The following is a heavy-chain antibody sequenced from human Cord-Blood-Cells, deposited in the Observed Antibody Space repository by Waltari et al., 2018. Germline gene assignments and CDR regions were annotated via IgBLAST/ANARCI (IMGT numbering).Heavy chain of an antibody. Sequence: EVQLVESGGGLVQPGGSLRLSCAASGFTFSSYDMPWVRQATGKGLEWVSAIGTAGDTYYPGSVKGRFTISRENAKNSLYLQMNSLRAGDTAVYYCARGAWGYGMDVWGQGTTVTVSS. CDR2: IGTAGDT. J-gene: IGHJ6*02. V-gene: IGHV3-13*01. D-gene: IGHD7-27*01. CDR1: GFTFSSYD. CDR3: ARGAWGYGMDV.